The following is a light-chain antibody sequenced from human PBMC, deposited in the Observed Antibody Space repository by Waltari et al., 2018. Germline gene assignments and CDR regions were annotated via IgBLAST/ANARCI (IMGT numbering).Light chain of an antibody. J-gene: IGKJ1*01. Sequence: EIVLTQSPGTLSLSPGERATLSCGASQSVSRALAWYQQKPGQAPRLLIYGTSNRATGIPDRFSGSGSGTDFSLTISRLEPEDVAVYFCQHYVRLPATFGQGTKVEIK. V-gene: IGKV3-20*01. CDR1: QSVSRA. CDR3: QHYVRLPAT. CDR2: GTS.